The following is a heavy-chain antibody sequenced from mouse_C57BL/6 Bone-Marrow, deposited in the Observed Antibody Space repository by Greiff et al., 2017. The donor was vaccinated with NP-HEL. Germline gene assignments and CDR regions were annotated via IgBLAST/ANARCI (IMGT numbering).Heavy chain of an antibody. Sequence: VQLQQSGPGLVQPSQSLSITCTVSGFSLTSYGVHWVRQSPGKGLEWLGVIWSGGSTDYNAAFISRLGISKDNSKSQVFFKMNSLQADDTARYYCARRFPFAYWGKGTLVTVSA. V-gene: IGHV2-2*01. CDR2: IWSGGST. CDR3: ARRFPFAY. J-gene: IGHJ3*01. CDR1: GFSLTSYG.